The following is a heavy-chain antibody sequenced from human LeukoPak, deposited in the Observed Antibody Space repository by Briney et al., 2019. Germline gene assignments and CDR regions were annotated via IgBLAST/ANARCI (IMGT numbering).Heavy chain of an antibody. CDR2: ISGSGGST. D-gene: IGHD1-1*01. CDR1: GFTFSSHA. Sequence: GGSLRLSCAASGFTFSSHAMSWVRQAPGKGLEWVSAISGSGGSTYYADSVKGRFTISRDSSKNTLYLQMNSLRAEDTAVYYCAKGGLNWNYYYYWGQGTLVTVSS. V-gene: IGHV3-23*01. J-gene: IGHJ4*02. CDR3: AKGGLNWNYYYY.